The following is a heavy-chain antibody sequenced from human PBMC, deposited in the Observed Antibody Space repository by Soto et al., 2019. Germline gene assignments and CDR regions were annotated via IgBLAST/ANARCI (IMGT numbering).Heavy chain of an antibody. CDR2: ITGSGGST. CDR1: GFTFSNYA. V-gene: IGHV3-23*01. J-gene: IGHJ4*02. D-gene: IGHD4-17*01. CDR3: AKDRYGDYGGIDY. Sequence: GGSLRLSCAGSGFTFSNYAMSWVRQAPGKGLEWLSAITGSGGSTYYADSVKGRFTISRDTSKNTLFLQMNSLRAEDTAVYYCAKDRYGDYGGIDYWGQGTMVTVSS.